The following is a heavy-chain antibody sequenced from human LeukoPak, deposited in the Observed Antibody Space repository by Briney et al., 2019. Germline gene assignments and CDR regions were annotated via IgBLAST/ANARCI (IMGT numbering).Heavy chain of an antibody. CDR3: AKEHIVVVTATRAFDY. D-gene: IGHD2-21*02. J-gene: IGHJ4*02. CDR1: GFTVSSNY. CDR2: IYSGGST. Sequence: GGSLRLSCAASGFTVSSNYMSWVRQAPGKGLEWVSVIYSGGSTYYADSVKGRFTISRDNSKNTLYLQMNSLRAEDTAVYYCAKEHIVVVTATRAFDYWGQGTLVTVSS. V-gene: IGHV3-53*05.